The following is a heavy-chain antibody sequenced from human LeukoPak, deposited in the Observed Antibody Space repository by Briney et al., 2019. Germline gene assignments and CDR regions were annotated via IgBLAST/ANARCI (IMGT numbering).Heavy chain of an antibody. J-gene: IGHJ6*02. Sequence: ASVKVSFKASGYTFTRYGISWVRQAPGQGLEWLGWISAYNGDTNYPQNLQGRVTMTTDTSTSTAYMELRSLRSDDTAVYYCARNSDDFWSGYSSHNYYYYGMDVWGQGTTVTVSS. D-gene: IGHD3-3*01. V-gene: IGHV1-18*01. CDR1: GYTFTRYG. CDR3: ARNSDDFWSGYSSHNYYYYGMDV. CDR2: ISAYNGDT.